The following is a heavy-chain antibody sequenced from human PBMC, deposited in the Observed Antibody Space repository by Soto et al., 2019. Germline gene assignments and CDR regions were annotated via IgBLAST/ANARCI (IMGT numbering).Heavy chain of an antibody. CDR3: VRPGRDFWRGRYYFDF. Sequence: QVQLVESGGGVVQPGRSLRLSCAGSGFPFSSYGMHWVRQAPGKGLEWVAVISYDGSNIYYADSVKGRFTISRDNSKNTLYLQINSLRAEDTAVYYCVRPGRDFWRGRYYFDFWGQGTLVTVSS. CDR1: GFPFSSYG. V-gene: IGHV3-30*03. D-gene: IGHD3-3*01. CDR2: ISYDGSNI. J-gene: IGHJ4*02.